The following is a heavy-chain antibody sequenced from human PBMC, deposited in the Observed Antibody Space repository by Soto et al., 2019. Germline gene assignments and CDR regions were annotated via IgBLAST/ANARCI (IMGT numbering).Heavy chain of an antibody. V-gene: IGHV1-69*13. CDR1: GYTFTGYY. CDR3: ASTANYYDSSGYFPRYYYGMDV. D-gene: IGHD3-22*01. CDR2: IIPIFGTA. Sequence: ASVKVSCKASGYTFTGYYMHWVRQAPGQGLEWMGGIIPIFGTANYAQKFQGRVTITADESTSTAYMELSSLRSEDTAVYYCASTANYYDSSGYFPRYYYGMDVWGQGTTVTVSS. J-gene: IGHJ6*02.